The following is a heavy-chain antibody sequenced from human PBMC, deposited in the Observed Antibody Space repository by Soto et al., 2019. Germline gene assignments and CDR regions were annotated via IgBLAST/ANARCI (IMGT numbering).Heavy chain of an antibody. CDR2: IYYSGST. D-gene: IGHD3-22*01. CDR1: GGSVSSGSYY. J-gene: IGHJ6*02. V-gene: IGHV4-61*01. CDR3: ARDSYDGCGYPALDGMDV. Sequence: PSETLSLTCTVSGGSVSSGSYYWSWIRQPPGKGLEWIGYIYYSGSTNYNPSLKSRVTISVDTSKNQFSLKLSSVTAADTAVYYCARDSYDGCGYPALDGMDVWGQGTTVTVSS.